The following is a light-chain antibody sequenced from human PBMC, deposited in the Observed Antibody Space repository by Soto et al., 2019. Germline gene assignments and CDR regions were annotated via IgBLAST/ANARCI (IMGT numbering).Light chain of an antibody. Sequence: QSVLTQPPSVSAAPGQKVTISCSGSSSNIGNNYVSWYQQLPGTAPKLLIYENNKRPSGIPDRFSGSKSGTSATLGITGLQTWDEADYYCGTWDSSLSTGGVFGGGTKLTVL. J-gene: IGLJ2*01. CDR2: ENN. CDR3: GTWDSSLSTGGV. V-gene: IGLV1-51*02. CDR1: SSNIGNNY.